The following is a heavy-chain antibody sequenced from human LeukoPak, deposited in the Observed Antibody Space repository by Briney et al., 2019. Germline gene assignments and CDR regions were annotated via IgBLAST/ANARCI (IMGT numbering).Heavy chain of an antibody. D-gene: IGHD3-3*01. CDR1: GFTFSSYA. Sequence: EGSLRLSCAASGFTFSSYAMHWVRQAPGKGLEYVSAISSNGGSTYYANSVKGRFTISRDNSKNTLYLQMGSPRAEDMAVYYCARGGYYDFWSGYYSDYWGQGTLVTVSS. J-gene: IGHJ4*02. V-gene: IGHV3-64*01. CDR3: ARGGYYDFWSGYYSDY. CDR2: ISSNGGST.